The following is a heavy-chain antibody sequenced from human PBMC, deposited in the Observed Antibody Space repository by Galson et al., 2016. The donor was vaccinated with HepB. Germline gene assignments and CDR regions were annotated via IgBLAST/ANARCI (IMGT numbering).Heavy chain of an antibody. V-gene: IGHV3-23*01. CDR2: VSAGGSNT. D-gene: IGHD6-19*01. CDR3: AKEGAVVGGDASDI. J-gene: IGHJ3*02. CDR1: GFIFSSSA. Sequence: SLRLSCAASGFIFSSSAMNWVRQAPGKGLEWVSSVSAGGSNTYYADSVKGRFTISGDNSKNTLYLQMSSLRAEDTAVYYCAKEGAVVGGDASDIWGQGTMVTVSS.